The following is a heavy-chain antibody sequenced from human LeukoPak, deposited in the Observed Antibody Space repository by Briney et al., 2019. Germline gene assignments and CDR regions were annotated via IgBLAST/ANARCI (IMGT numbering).Heavy chain of an antibody. Sequence: TAETLSLTCTVSGGSIGNYYWSWMRQTPGKGLEWIGYVYYTGSTIYNPSLQSRVSLSVVTSKNQFSLKLTSLTAAGTAVYYCARPTGGSVRGCFDPWGQGTLVTVSS. D-gene: IGHD2-8*02. J-gene: IGHJ5*02. CDR3: ARPTGGSVRGCFDP. CDR2: VYYTGST. CDR1: GGSIGNYY. V-gene: IGHV4-59*01.